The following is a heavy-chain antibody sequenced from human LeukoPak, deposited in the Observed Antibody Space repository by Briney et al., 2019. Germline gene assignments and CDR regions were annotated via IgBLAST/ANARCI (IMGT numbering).Heavy chain of an antibody. J-gene: IGHJ4*02. V-gene: IGHV3-21*01. D-gene: IGHD3-10*01. CDR3: ARVIYYGSGSYYDN. Sequence: GGSLRLSCAASGFTFSSYGMNWVRQAPGKGLEWVSSISSSSSYIYYADSVKGRFTISRDNAKNSLYLQMNSLRAEETAVYYCARVIYYGSGSYYDNWGQGTLVTVSS. CDR1: GFTFSSYG. CDR2: ISSSSSYI.